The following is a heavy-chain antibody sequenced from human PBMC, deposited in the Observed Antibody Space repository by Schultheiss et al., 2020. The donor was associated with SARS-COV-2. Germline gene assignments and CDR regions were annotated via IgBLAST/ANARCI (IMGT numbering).Heavy chain of an antibody. CDR3: ARQGRYSGYDYLTYYYYMDV. V-gene: IGHV4-39*01. J-gene: IGHJ6*03. Sequence: SETLSLTCTVSGGSISSSSYYWGWIRQPPGKGLEWIGSIYYSGSTYYNPSLKSRVTISVDTSKNQFSLKLSSVTAADTAVYYCARQGRYSGYDYLTYYYYMDVWGKGTTVTVSS. CDR1: GGSISSSSYY. CDR2: IYYSGST. D-gene: IGHD5-12*01.